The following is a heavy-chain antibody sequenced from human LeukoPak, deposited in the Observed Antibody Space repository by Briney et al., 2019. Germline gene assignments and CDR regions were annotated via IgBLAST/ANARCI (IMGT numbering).Heavy chain of an antibody. J-gene: IGHJ3*01. CDR3: ARHSDSPNYPDTDSFDL. CDR1: GFSISNYY. Sequence: GGSLRLSCAASGFSISNYYMFWARQAPGKGLEWVSVIYATGNTYYANSVKGRFTISRDNSENTLYLQMNSLRVGDTAVYYRARHSDSPNYPDTDSFDLWGQGTTVTVSS. V-gene: IGHV3-53*01. CDR2: IYATGNT. D-gene: IGHD3-22*01.